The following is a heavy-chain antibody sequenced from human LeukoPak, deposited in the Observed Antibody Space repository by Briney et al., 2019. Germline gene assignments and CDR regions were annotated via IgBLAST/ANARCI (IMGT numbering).Heavy chain of an antibody. D-gene: IGHD3-22*01. CDR1: GFTFSSFN. V-gene: IGHV3-48*01. CDR2: ISSSSGSI. J-gene: IGHJ4*02. CDR3: ATDHLETSGYPVLL. Sequence: PGGSLRLSCAASGFTFSSFNMNWVRQAPGKGLEWISYISSSSGSIYYADSVKGRFTISGDNSENTLYLQMNSLRAEDTAVYYCATDHLETSGYPVLLWGQGTLVTVSS.